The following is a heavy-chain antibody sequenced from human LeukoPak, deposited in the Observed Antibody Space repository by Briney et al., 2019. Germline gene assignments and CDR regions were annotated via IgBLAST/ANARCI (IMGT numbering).Heavy chain of an antibody. D-gene: IGHD3-9*01. V-gene: IGHV3-21*01. Sequence: PGGSLRLSCAASGFTFSSYSMNWVRQAPGKGLEWVSSISSSSSYIYYADSVKGRFTISRDNAKNSLYLQMNSLRAEDTAVYYCARGEGYDILTGYYEYNWFDPWGQGTLVTVSS. CDR2: ISSSSSYI. CDR1: GFTFSSYS. J-gene: IGHJ5*02. CDR3: ARGEGYDILTGYYEYNWFDP.